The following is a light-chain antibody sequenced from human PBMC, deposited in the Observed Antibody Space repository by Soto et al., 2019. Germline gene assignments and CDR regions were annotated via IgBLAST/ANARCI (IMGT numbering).Light chain of an antibody. J-gene: IGKJ2*01. CDR2: GAS. CDR1: QSVSSN. Sequence: DTVMTQSPAPLSVSPGDRATLSCRASQSVSSNLAWYQQKPGQAPRLLIYGASTRATGIQARFSGSGSGTEFTLTISSLQAEDFAVYYCQQYNNWPPYTFGQGTKLEIK. CDR3: QQYNNWPPYT. V-gene: IGKV3-15*01.